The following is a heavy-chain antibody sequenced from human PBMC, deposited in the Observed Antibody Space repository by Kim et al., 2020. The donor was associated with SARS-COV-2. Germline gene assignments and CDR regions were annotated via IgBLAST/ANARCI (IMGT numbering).Heavy chain of an antibody. D-gene: IGHD3-10*02. CDR3: ARGMFKTGFDV. J-gene: IGHJ6*02. Sequence: GGSLRLSCAASGFTLRSYWINWVRQAPGKGLVWVSRIGGDGISTHYADSVKGRFTVSRDNDDNTVYLQMNSLRADDTAVYYCARGMFKTGFDVWGQGTTVTGPS. CDR2: IGGDGIST. CDR1: GFTLRSYW. V-gene: IGHV3-74*01.